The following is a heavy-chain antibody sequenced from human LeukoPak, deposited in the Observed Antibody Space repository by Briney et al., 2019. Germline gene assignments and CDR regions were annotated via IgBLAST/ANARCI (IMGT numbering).Heavy chain of an antibody. CDR3: ARPYCSGGSCHDYFDY. J-gene: IGHJ4*02. CDR1: GGSISSYY. CDR2: IYTSGST. V-gene: IGHV4-4*07. D-gene: IGHD2-15*01. Sequence: SETLSLTCTVSGGSISSYYWSWIRQPAGKGLEWIGRIYTSGSTNYNPSLKSRVTISVDTSKNQFSLKLSSVTAADTAVYYCARPYCSGGSCHDYFDYWGQGTLVTVSS.